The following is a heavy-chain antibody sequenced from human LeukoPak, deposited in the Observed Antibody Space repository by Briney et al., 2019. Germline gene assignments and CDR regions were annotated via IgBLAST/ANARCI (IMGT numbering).Heavy chain of an antibody. CDR3: AKGTTYYYDSSGYYYFDY. Sequence: PGGSLRLSCAASGFTFSSYGMHWVRQAPGKGLEWLAVISYDGSNKYYADSVKGRFTISRDNSKNTLYLQMNSLRAEVAAVYYCAKGTTYYYDSSGYYYFDYWGQGTLVTVSS. CDR2: ISYDGSNK. J-gene: IGHJ4*02. D-gene: IGHD3-22*01. V-gene: IGHV3-30*18. CDR1: GFTFSSYG.